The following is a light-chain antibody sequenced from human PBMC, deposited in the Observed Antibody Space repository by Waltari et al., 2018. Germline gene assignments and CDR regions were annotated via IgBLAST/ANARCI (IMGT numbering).Light chain of an antibody. Sequence: EIVLTQSPGTLSLSPGESATLSCRASQSVRSGYLAWYQQKPGQAPRLLIFDASTRASGIPDRFSGSGSGTDFTLTITRLEPEDFAVYFCQQHDNSLWTFGQGTKVEVK. CDR2: DAS. J-gene: IGKJ1*01. CDR1: QSVRSGY. V-gene: IGKV3-20*01. CDR3: QQHDNSLWT.